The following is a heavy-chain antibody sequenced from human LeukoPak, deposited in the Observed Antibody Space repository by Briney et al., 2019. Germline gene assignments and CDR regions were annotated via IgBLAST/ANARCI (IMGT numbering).Heavy chain of an antibody. CDR1: GDSISSYY. D-gene: IGHD3-16*02. CDR3: ARRGVWGSYRYFDY. V-gene: IGHV4-59*01. CDR2: IYYSGST. Sequence: ETLSLTCTVSGDSISSYYWSWIRQPPGKGLEWIGYIYYSGSTNYNPSLKSRVTISIDTSKNQFSLKLSSVTAADTAVYYCARRGVWGSYRYFDYWGQGTLVTVSS. J-gene: IGHJ4*02.